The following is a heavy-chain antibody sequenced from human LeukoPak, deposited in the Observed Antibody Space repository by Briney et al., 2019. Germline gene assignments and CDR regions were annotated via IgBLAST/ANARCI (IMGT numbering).Heavy chain of an antibody. J-gene: IGHJ4*02. CDR2: INSNGRST. D-gene: IGHD2-8*01. CDR1: GFTFSTYY. Sequence: GGSLRLSCAASGFTFSTYYMHWVRRAPGKGLVWVSRINSNGRSTSYADSVKGRFTISRDNAKNTLYLEMNNLRAEDTAVYYCTRDVWGDRDNYFDCWGQGTLVTVSS. V-gene: IGHV3-74*01. CDR3: TRDVWGDRDNYFDC.